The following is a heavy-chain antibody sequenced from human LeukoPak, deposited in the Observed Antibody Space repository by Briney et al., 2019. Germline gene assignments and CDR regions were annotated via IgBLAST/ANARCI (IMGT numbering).Heavy chain of an antibody. Sequence: SETLSLTCAVSGGSISSSNWWSWVRQPPGKGLEWIGEIYHSGSTNYNPSLKSRVTISVDKSKNQFSLKLSSVTAADTAVYYCARDGAVVVVAATVGGNWFDPWGQGTLVTVSS. CDR1: GGSISSSNW. J-gene: IGHJ5*02. CDR2: IYHSGST. D-gene: IGHD2-15*01. CDR3: ARDGAVVVVAATVGGNWFDP. V-gene: IGHV4-4*02.